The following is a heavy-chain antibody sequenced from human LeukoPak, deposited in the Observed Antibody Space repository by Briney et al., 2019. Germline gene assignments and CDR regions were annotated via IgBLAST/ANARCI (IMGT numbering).Heavy chain of an antibody. Sequence: PSETLSLTCTVSGGSISSSSYYWGWIRQPPGKGLEWIGSIYYSGSTYYNPSLKSRVTISVDTSKNQFSLKLSSVTAADTAVYYCASSAGNVDGAFDIWGQGTMVTVSS. CDR1: GGSISSSSYY. CDR2: IYYSGST. D-gene: IGHD6-13*01. J-gene: IGHJ3*02. V-gene: IGHV4-39*07. CDR3: ASSAGNVDGAFDI.